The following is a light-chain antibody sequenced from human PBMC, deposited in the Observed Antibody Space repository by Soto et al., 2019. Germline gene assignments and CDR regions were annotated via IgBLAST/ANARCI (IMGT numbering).Light chain of an antibody. CDR3: CSYAGSSTLV. CDR1: SSDVGSYNL. V-gene: IGLV2-23*02. J-gene: IGLJ2*01. Sequence: QIVLTQPASVSGSPGQSITISCTGTSSDVGSYNLVSWYQQHPGKAPKLMIYEVSKRPSGVSNRFSGSKSGNTASLTISGLQAEDEADYYCCSYAGSSTLVFGGGTQLTVL. CDR2: EVS.